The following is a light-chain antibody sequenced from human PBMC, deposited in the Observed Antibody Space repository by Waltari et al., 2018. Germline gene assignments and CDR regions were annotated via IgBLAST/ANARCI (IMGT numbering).Light chain of an antibody. J-gene: IGLJ2*01. CDR2: DVT. V-gene: IGLV2-11*01. CDR1: TSDVRDFDY. Sequence: QSALTQPPSVSGSPGQSVTMSCTGTTSDVRDFDYVSWYQQRPGKATKLLIYDVTERPSVLPHRFFASQSGNTATLTISGLQAADEGHYYCSSYGGSYSFVSFGGGTKVTV. CDR3: SSYGGSYSFVS.